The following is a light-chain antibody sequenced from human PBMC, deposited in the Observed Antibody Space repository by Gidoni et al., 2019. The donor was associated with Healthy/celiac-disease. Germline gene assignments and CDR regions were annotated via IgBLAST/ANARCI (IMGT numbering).Light chain of an antibody. J-gene: IGKJ1*01. CDR3: QQYNNWLTWT. CDR2: CAS. CDR1: QSVSSN. V-gene: IGKV3-15*01. Sequence: EKVMTQSPATLSVSPGERATLSCRASQSVSSNLAWYQQKPGQAPRLLIYCASTRATGIPARFSGSGSGTEFTLTISSLQSEDFAVYYCQQYNNWLTWTFGQGTKVEIK.